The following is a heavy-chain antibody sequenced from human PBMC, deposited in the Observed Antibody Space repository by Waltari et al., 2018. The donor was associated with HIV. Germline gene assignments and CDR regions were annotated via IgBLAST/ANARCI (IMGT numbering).Heavy chain of an antibody. D-gene: IGHD6-13*01. CDR2: IIPIFGTA. CDR1: GGTFSSYA. V-gene: IGHV1-69*01. J-gene: IGHJ6*02. CDR3: ARDDYSSPEYYGMDV. Sequence: QVQMEQSGAEVKKPGSSVKVSCKASGGTFSSYAIAWVRQVPGQGLEWMGGIIPIFGTANYAQKFQGRVTIDADESASTAYMELNSLTSEDTAVYYCARDDYSSPEYYGMDVWGQGTTVTVSS.